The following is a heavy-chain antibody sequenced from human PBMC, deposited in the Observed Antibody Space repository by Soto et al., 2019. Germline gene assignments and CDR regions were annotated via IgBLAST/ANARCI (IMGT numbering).Heavy chain of an antibody. CDR2: IIPIFGTA. J-gene: IGHJ4*02. CDR1: GGTFSSYA. D-gene: IGHD5-12*01. V-gene: IGHV1-69*01. Sequence: SCRASGGTFSSYAISWVRQAPGQGLEWMGGIIPIFGTANYAQKFQGRVTITADESTSTAYMELSSLRSEDTAVYYCARDKRRDGYNYDYWGQGTLVTVSS. CDR3: ARDKRRDGYNYDY.